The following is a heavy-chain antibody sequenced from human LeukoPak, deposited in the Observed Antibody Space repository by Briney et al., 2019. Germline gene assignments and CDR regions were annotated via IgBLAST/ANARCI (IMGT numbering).Heavy chain of an antibody. J-gene: IGHJ4*02. Sequence: SVKVSCKASGGTFSSYAISWVRQAPGQGLEWMGGIIPIFSTANYAQKFQGRVTITADESTSTAYMELSSLRSEDTAVYYCARPNYYDSSGYYAFDYWGQGTLVTVSS. D-gene: IGHD3-22*01. CDR3: ARPNYYDSSGYYAFDY. V-gene: IGHV1-69*13. CDR2: IIPIFSTA. CDR1: GGTFSSYA.